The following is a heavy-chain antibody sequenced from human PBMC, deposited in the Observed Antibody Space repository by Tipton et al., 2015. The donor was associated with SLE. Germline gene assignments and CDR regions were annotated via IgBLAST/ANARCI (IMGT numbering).Heavy chain of an antibody. CDR3: ARETLGHYDILTGYSTSFDY. V-gene: IGHV3-7*03. D-gene: IGHD3-9*01. J-gene: IGHJ4*02. Sequence: SLRLSCAASGFTFSSYWMSWVRQAPGKGLEWVANIKEDGSEKHYVDSVKGRFTISRDNSKNTLYLQMNSLRAEDTAVYYCARETLGHYDILTGYSTSFDYWGQGTLVTVSS. CDR1: GFTFSSYW. CDR2: IKEDGSEK.